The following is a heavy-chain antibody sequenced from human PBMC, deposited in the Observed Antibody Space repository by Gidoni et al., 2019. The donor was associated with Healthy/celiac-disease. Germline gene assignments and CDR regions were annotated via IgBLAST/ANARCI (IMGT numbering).Heavy chain of an antibody. V-gene: IGHV3-11*05. CDR3: ARDRLSPWQWQQAFDI. CDR1: GSTFSPYY. Sequence: QVQLVESGGGLVKPGGSLRLSCAASGSTFSPYYMGWIRQGPGKGLEWVSYISSSSSYTNYADSVKGRFTISRDNAKNSLYLQMNSLRAEDTAVYYCARDRLSPWQWQQAFDIWGQGTMVTVSS. D-gene: IGHD6-19*01. J-gene: IGHJ3*02. CDR2: ISSSSSYT.